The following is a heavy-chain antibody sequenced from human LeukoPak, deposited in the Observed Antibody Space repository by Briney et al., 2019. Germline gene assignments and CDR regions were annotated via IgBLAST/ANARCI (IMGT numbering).Heavy chain of an antibody. Sequence: GGSLRLSCAASGFTFSSYSMNWVREAPGKGLEWVSSISSRSSYIYYADSVKGRFTISRDNAKNSLYLQMNSLRAEDTAVYYCARDLSGYSSSWYTPLGYYYYYGMDVWGQGTTVTVSS. CDR3: ARDLSGYSSSWYTPLGYYYYYGMDV. V-gene: IGHV3-21*01. D-gene: IGHD6-13*01. J-gene: IGHJ6*02. CDR1: GFTFSSYS. CDR2: ISSRSSYI.